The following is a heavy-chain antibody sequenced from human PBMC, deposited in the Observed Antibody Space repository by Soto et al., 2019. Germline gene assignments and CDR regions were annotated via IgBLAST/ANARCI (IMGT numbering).Heavy chain of an antibody. V-gene: IGHV1-2*06. CDR2: IYGNTADI. CDR3: ARELQRDLDV. Sequence: ASVKVSPKASGYTLTGHFMHWVRPAPGQGPVWMGRIYGNTADIIYAQRFQGRVTMTADTSINTAYMALSGLSSYDTAVDYCARELQRDLDVWGQGTTVTVSS. J-gene: IGHJ6*02. CDR1: GYTLTGHF.